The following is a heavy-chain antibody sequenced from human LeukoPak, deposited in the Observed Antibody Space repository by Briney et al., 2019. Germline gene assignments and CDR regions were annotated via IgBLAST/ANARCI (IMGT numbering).Heavy chain of an antibody. CDR1: GFTFSSYW. CDR2: IKQDGSEK. D-gene: IGHD5-12*01. CDR3: ARDHTGSSSY. J-gene: IGHJ4*02. V-gene: IGHV3-7*03. Sequence: PGGSLRLSCAASGFTFSSYWMSWVRQAPGRGVEWVANIKQDGSEKYYVDSVKGRFTISRDNAKNTLYLQMNSLRAEDTALYYCARDHTGSSSYWGQGTLVTVSS.